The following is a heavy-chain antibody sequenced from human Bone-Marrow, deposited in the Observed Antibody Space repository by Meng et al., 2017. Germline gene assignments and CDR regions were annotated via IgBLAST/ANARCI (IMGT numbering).Heavy chain of an antibody. CDR2: INHSGST. Sequence: SETLSLTCVVSGGSFSDYYWSWIRQPPGKGLEWIGEINHSGSTNYNPSLESRATISVDTSQNNLSLKLSSVTAADSDVYYCARGPTTMAHDFDYWGQGTLVTVSS. CDR3: ARGPTTMAHDFDY. V-gene: IGHV4-34*01. CDR1: GGSFSDYY. J-gene: IGHJ4*02. D-gene: IGHD4-11*01.